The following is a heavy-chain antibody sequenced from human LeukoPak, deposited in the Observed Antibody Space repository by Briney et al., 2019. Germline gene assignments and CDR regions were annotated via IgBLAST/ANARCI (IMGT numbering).Heavy chain of an antibody. CDR1: GFTFSTYA. J-gene: IGHJ5*02. D-gene: IGHD1-26*01. V-gene: IGHV3-23*01. CDR2: VSGSGGST. Sequence: GGSLRLSCAASGFTFSTYAMNWVRQAPGKGLEWVSAVSGSGGSTYYADSVKGRFTISRDNSKNTLYLQMNSLRAEDTAVYYCAKSPGRWELFFAWGQGTLVTVSS. CDR3: AKSPGRWELFFA.